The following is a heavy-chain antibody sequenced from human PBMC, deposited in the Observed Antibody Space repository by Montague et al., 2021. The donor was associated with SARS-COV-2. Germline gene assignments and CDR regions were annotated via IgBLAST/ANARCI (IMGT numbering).Heavy chain of an antibody. CDR2: IHSAGRGT. J-gene: IGHJ5*02. V-gene: IGHV3-23*03. CDR1: GFTFSNSP. Sequence: SLRLSCAASGFTFSNSPMSWVRQASGKGLDWVSVIHSAGRGTYYADSVQGRFTTSRDNLKNTVYLQMNSLRDVDTALYYCAKVGDILTGYSLINLDAWGQGTLVVVSS. D-gene: IGHD3-9*01. CDR3: AKVGDILTGYSLINLDA.